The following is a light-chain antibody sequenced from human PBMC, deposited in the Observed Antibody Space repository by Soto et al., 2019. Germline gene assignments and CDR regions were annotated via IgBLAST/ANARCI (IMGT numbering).Light chain of an antibody. Sequence: MTXSPSSVSASVGDRVTXTCRASQGXXXXLAWYQQKPGKAPNLLIYAASSLQSGVPXRFSXSGXXXXFXXTIGSLQPEDFATYYCQQSNSFPLTFGGGTKVEXK. J-gene: IGKJ4*01. V-gene: IGKV1-12*01. CDR1: QGXXXX. CDR2: AAS. CDR3: QQSNSFPLT.